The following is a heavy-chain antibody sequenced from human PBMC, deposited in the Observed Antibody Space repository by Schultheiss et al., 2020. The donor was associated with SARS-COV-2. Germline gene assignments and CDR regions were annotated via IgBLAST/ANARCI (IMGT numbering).Heavy chain of an antibody. CDR1: GFTFSSYA. D-gene: IGHD4-11*01. Sequence: GGSLRLSCAASGFTFSSYAMHWVRQAPGKGLEWVAVISYDGSNKYYADSVKGRFTISRETSNNTLYLQMNSLRAGDTAVYYCARANARQYDAFDIWGQGTMVTVSS. V-gene: IGHV3-30*04. J-gene: IGHJ3*02. CDR2: ISYDGSNK. CDR3: ARANARQYDAFDI.